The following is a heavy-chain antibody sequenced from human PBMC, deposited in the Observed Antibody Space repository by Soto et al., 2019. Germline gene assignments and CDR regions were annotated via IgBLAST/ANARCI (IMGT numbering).Heavy chain of an antibody. D-gene: IGHD3-22*01. CDR3: AKDFTPYYYDSSGYFYR. CDR1: GFTFSSYA. Sequence: GGSLRLSCAASGFTFSSYAMSWVRQAPGKGLEWVSAISGSGGSTYYADSVKGRFTISRDNSKNTLYLQMNSLRAEDTAVYYCAKDFTPYYYDSSGYFYRWGQGTLVTVSS. V-gene: IGHV3-23*01. J-gene: IGHJ4*02. CDR2: ISGSGGST.